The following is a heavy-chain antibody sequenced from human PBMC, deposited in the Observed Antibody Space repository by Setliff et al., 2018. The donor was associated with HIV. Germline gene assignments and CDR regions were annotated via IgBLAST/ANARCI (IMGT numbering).Heavy chain of an antibody. CDR2: IYYSGST. CDR1: GGSISSGDSY. D-gene: IGHD3-10*01. Sequence: SETLSLTCTVSGGSISSGDSYWSWIRQPPGKGLEWIGYIYYSGSTYYNPSLKSRVTISVDTSKNHFSLKLSSVTAADTAVDYCARDTTLGYGSGSVDYWGQGTLVTVSS. J-gene: IGHJ4*02. CDR3: ARDTTLGYGSGSVDY. V-gene: IGHV4-30-4*08.